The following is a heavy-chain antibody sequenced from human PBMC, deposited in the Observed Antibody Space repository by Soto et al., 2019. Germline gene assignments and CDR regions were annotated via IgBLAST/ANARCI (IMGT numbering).Heavy chain of an antibody. J-gene: IGHJ4*02. CDR2: ISHDGGGQ. Sequence: PGGSLRLSCAASGFSFRGYAMHWVRQAPAKGLEWVAVISHDGGGQYYADSVKGRFTISRDNSKNMLYLQMNILRTEDTAVYYCARPGYIYGYIYGKLDCWGQGALVTVSS. V-gene: IGHV3-30-3*01. CDR1: GFSFRGYA. CDR3: ARPGYIYGYIYGKLDC. D-gene: IGHD5-18*01.